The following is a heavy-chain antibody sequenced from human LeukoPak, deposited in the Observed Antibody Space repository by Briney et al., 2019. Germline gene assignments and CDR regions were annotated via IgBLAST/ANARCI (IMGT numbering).Heavy chain of an antibody. Sequence: PGRSLRLSCAASGFTFDDYAMHWVRQAPGKGLEWVSGISWNSGSIGYADSVKGRFTISRDNAKNSLYLQMNSLRAEDTALYYCAKALIAVAGLDYWGQGTLVTVSS. D-gene: IGHD6-19*01. CDR3: AKALIAVAGLDY. V-gene: IGHV3-9*01. CDR2: ISWNSGSI. CDR1: GFTFDDYA. J-gene: IGHJ4*02.